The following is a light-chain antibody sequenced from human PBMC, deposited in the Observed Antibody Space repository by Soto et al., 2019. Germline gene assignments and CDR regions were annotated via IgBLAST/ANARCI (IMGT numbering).Light chain of an antibody. V-gene: IGKV1-5*03. CDR2: KAS. J-gene: IGKJ1*01. CDR1: LSISSW. Sequence: DIQMTQSPSTLSASVGDRVAITCRASLSISSWLAWYQQKTGKATKLLIYKASSLESGVPSRFSGRSSTTKIPLTISSFQRNEFATDYWQQDNRLSAFGQETNMDIK. CDR3: QQDNRLSA.